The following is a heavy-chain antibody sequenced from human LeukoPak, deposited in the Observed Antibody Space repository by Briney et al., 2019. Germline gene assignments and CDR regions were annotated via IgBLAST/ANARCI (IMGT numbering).Heavy chain of an antibody. J-gene: IGHJ4*02. CDR3: AAYYYGSGSCGQFDY. Sequence: PGGSLRLPCAASGFTFDDYGMSWVRQAPGKGLEWVSGINWNGGSTGYADSVKGRFTISRDNAKNSLYLQMNSLRAEDTGFYYCAAYYYGSGSCGQFDYWGRGTLVTVSS. CDR2: INWNGGST. CDR1: GFTFDDYG. V-gene: IGHV3-20*04. D-gene: IGHD3-10*01.